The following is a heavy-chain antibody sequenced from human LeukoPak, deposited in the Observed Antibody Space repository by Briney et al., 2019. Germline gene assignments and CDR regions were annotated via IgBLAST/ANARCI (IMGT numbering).Heavy chain of an antibody. CDR1: GFTFSSYA. V-gene: IGHV3-23*01. J-gene: IGHJ4*02. CDR2: ISGCGGST. D-gene: IGHD3-22*01. CDR3: AKAREAYYYDSSEGY. Sequence: PGGSLRLSCAASGFTFSSYAMSWVRQVPGKGLEWVSAISGCGGSTYYADSVKGRFTISRDNSKNTLYLQMNSLRAEDTAVYYCAKAREAYYYDSSEGYWGQGTLVTVSS.